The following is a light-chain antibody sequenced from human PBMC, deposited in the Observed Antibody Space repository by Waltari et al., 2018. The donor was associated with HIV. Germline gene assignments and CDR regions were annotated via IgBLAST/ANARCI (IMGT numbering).Light chain of an antibody. CDR3: QQYNNWPKT. V-gene: IGKV3-15*01. CDR1: QSVSNN. J-gene: IGKJ1*01. Sequence: EIVVTQSPATLSVSPGDRATLSCRASQSVSNNLAWYQQKHGQAPRLLIYDASTRAQGIPARFSGSGSGTDFTLTISSLQSEDFAVFYCQQYNNWPKTFGQGTKVEIK. CDR2: DAS.